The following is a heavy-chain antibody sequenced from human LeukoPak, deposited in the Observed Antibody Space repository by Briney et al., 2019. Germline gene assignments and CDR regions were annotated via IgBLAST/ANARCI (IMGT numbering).Heavy chain of an antibody. Sequence: KPGGSLRLSCAASGFTFSSYSMNWVHQAPGKGLEWVSSISSSSSYIYYADSVKGRFTISRDNAKNSLYLQMNSLRAEDTAVYYCARVRSTPHGYMDVWGKGTTVTVSS. J-gene: IGHJ6*03. CDR3: ARVRSTPHGYMDV. D-gene: IGHD3-3*01. V-gene: IGHV3-21*01. CDR1: GFTFSSYS. CDR2: ISSSSSYI.